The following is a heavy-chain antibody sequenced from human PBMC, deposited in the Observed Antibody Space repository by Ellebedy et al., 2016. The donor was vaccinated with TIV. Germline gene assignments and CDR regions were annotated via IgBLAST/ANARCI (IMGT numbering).Heavy chain of an antibody. J-gene: IGHJ5*02. D-gene: IGHD6-13*01. CDR3: ARGSDSSSWYLNWFDP. Sequence: GESLKISCSASGFTFSNAWMSWVRQAPGKGLEWVANIEQDGSEKYYVDSVKGRFTISRDNAKNSLYLQVNSLRAEDTAVYYCARGSDSSSWYLNWFDPWGQGTLVTVSS. CDR1: GFTFSNAW. V-gene: IGHV3-7*01. CDR2: IEQDGSEK.